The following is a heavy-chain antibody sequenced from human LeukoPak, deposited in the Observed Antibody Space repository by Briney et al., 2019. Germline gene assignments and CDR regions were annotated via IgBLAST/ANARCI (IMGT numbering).Heavy chain of an antibody. CDR1: GYSFTSYW. Sequence: GESLKISCKGSGYSFTSYWIGWVRQMPGKGLEWMGIIYPGDSDTGYSPSFQGQVTISADKSISTAYLQWSSLKASDTAMYYCARRGSRDGYNYDWYFDLWGRGTLVTVSS. J-gene: IGHJ2*01. CDR3: ARRGSRDGYNYDWYFDL. D-gene: IGHD5-24*01. CDR2: IYPGDSDT. V-gene: IGHV5-51*01.